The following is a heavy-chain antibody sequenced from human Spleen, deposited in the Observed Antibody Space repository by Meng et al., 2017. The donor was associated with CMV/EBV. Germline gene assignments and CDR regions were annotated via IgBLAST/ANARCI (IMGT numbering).Heavy chain of an antibody. V-gene: IGHV1-69*10. J-gene: IGHJ6*02. CDR1: GGTFSSYA. D-gene: IGHD3-3*01. CDR2: IIPILGIA. CDR3: AMITICGVVTAPYYYYYYGMDV. Sequence: SVKVSCKASGGTFSSYAISWVRQAPGQGLELMGGIIPILGIANYAQKFQGRVTITADKSTSTAYMELSSLRSEDTAVYYCAMITICGVVTAPYYYYYYGMDVWGQGTTVTVSS.